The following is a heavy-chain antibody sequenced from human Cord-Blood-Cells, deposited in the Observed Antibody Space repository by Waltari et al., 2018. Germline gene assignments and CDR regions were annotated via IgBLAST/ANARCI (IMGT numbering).Heavy chain of an antibody. J-gene: IGHJ6*02. D-gene: IGHD3-16*01. Sequence: QLQLPKSVPGLVKLSKTLSLTCNVSGCSISSSSYYWGWTRPPPGQGLEWIGSIYYSGSTYYNPSLKSRVTISVDTSKNQFSLKLSSVTAADSAVYYCARQFMITFGGVIGYYYGMDVWGQGTTVTVSS. CDR2: IYYSGST. CDR1: GCSISSSSYY. CDR3: ARQFMITFGGVIGYYYGMDV. V-gene: IGHV4-39*01.